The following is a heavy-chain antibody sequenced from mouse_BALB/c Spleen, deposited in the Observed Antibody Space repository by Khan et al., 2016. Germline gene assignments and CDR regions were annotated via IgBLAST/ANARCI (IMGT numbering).Heavy chain of an antibody. CDR3: TREAIDY. V-gene: IGHV1-20*01. CDR1: GYSFTGYF. J-gene: IGHJ4*01. Sequence: VQLKQSGPDLVKPGASVKISCKASGYSFTGYFMYWVKQSHGKSLEWIGRVNPNNGGTSNNQRFKGKAILTVDKSSSKASMELRSPTSEDAAVYYCTREAIDYWGQGTSVTVSS. CDR2: VNPNNGGT.